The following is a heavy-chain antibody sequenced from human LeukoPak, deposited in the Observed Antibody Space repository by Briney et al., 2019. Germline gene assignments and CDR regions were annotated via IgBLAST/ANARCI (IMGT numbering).Heavy chain of an antibody. V-gene: IGHV3-21*06. Sequence: PGGSLRLSCAASGFTVSSYTMNWVRQAPGKGLEWVSSISSSTYYIYYADSVKGRFTISRDNAINSLYLQMNSLRAEDSAVYYCARDPSMAGYFDSWGQGTLVTVS. CDR3: ARDPSMAGYFDS. J-gene: IGHJ4*02. D-gene: IGHD5-24*01. CDR2: ISSSTYYI. CDR1: GFTVSSYT.